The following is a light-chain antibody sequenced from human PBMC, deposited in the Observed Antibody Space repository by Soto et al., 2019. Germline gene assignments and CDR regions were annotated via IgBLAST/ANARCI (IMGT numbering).Light chain of an antibody. Sequence: ESVFTQSPGTLSLSPGARATLSCRASQSVSNNYLAWYQQKPGQAPRLLIYDTSTRATGIPARFSGSGSGTEFTLTISSLQSEDFAVYYCQQYNNWPTFGQGTKVDI. J-gene: IGKJ1*01. CDR2: DTS. CDR1: QSVSNN. V-gene: IGKV3-15*01. CDR3: QQYNNWPT.